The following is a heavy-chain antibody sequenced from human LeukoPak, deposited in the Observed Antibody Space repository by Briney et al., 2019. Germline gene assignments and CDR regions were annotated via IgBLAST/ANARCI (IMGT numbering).Heavy chain of an antibody. CDR1: ANPTSNYG. Sequence: APVNVHCKASANPTSNYGISWARQATRQGLEWIGWISAYNDNTNHAENIQDRVTMTTHTSTNTAYMELRSLRSDDTAVYYCARYSGIILVRGVRFRENDHYDMDVWGKGTTVTVSS. CDR3: ARYSGIILVRGVRFRENDHYDMDV. V-gene: IGHV1-18*04. D-gene: IGHD3-10*01. J-gene: IGHJ6*04. CDR2: ISAYNDNT.